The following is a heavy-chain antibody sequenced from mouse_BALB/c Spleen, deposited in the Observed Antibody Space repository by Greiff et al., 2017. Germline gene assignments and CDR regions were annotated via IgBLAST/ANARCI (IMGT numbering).Heavy chain of an antibody. Sequence: VQLQQTGPELVKPGASVKISCKASGYSFTDYIMLWVKQSHGKSLEWIGNINPYYGSTSYNLKFKGKATLTVDKSSSTAYMQLNSLTSEDSAVYYCARWFYVMDYWGQGTSVTVSS. CDR1: GYSFTDYI. J-gene: IGHJ4*01. V-gene: IGHV1-39*01. CDR3: ARWFYVMDY. D-gene: IGHD2-2*01. CDR2: INPYYGST.